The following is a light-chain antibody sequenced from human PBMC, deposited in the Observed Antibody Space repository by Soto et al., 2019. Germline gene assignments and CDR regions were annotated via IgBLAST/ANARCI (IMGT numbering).Light chain of an antibody. V-gene: IGLV2-14*01. CDR1: SSDVGGYNY. CDR3: SSYTSSSTLLYV. Sequence: SVLTQPSSLSGSPGQSITISCPGTSSDVGGYNYVSWYQQHPGKAPKLMIYDVSNRPSGVSNRFSGSKSGNTASLTISGLQAEDEADYYCSSYTSSSTLLYVFGTGTKVTVL. J-gene: IGLJ1*01. CDR2: DVS.